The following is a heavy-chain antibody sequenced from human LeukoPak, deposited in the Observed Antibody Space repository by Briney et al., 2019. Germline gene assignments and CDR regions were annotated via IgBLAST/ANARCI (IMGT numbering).Heavy chain of an antibody. CDR3: AREGGSIAARGGDYYYMDV. D-gene: IGHD6-6*01. J-gene: IGHJ6*03. CDR2: IYSGGST. V-gene: IGHV3-66*02. CDR1: GFTFDDYG. Sequence: PGGSLRLSCAASGFTFDDYGMSWVRQAPGKGLEWVSVIYSGGSTYYADSVKGRFTISRDNSKNTLYLQMNSLRAEDTAVYYCAREGGSIAARGGDYYYMDVWGKGTTVTVSS.